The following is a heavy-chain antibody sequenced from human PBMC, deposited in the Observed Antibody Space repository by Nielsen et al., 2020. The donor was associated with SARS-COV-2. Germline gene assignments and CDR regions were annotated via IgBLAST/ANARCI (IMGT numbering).Heavy chain of an antibody. CDR3: ARYSSSWYGHDAFDI. CDR1: GYTLTELS. Sequence: ASVKVSCKVSGYTLTELSMHWVRQAPGKGLEWMGGFDPEDGETIYAQKFQGRVTMTEDTSTDTAYMELSSLRSDDTAVYYCARYSSSWYGHDAFDIWGQGTMVTVSS. J-gene: IGHJ3*02. V-gene: IGHV1-24*01. CDR2: FDPEDGET. D-gene: IGHD6-13*01.